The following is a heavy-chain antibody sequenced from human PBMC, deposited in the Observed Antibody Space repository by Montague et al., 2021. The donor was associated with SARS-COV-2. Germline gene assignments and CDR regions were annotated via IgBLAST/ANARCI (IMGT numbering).Heavy chain of an antibody. CDR1: GDSISTSTW. CDR3: ATLSRRTAAGTRDYFGLDV. D-gene: IGHD6-13*01. J-gene: IGHJ6*02. Sequence: SETLSLTCRVSGDSISTSTWWTWVRQTPGKGLEWIGEIFHSGTINYNSSPKSRVIISVDKSNNQFSLGLVSLIAADTAVYYCATLSRRTAAGTRDYFGLDVWGQGTTVVVSS. V-gene: IGHV4-4*02. CDR2: IFHSGTI.